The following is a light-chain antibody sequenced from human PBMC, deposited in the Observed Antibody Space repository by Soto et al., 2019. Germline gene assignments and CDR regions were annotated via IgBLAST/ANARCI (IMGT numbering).Light chain of an antibody. Sequence: QSVLAQPASVSGSPGQSITISCTGSSSDVGGYKYVSWYQHHPGKVPKLIIFEVSNRPSGVSNRFSGSKSGNTASLTISGLQAEDEADYYCQSYDSSLSGYVFGTGTKVTVL. J-gene: IGLJ1*01. CDR1: SSDVGGYKY. CDR3: QSYDSSLSGYV. CDR2: EVS. V-gene: IGLV2-14*01.